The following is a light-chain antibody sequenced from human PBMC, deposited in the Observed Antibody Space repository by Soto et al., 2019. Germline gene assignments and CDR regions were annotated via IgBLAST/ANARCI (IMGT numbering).Light chain of an antibody. J-gene: IGLJ1*01. CDR1: SGSIASNY. V-gene: IGLV6-57*04. Sequence: NFILTQPHSVSESPGKTVIISCTRSSGSIASNYVHWYQQRPGSAPITVIHEDNQRPSGVPDRFSGSIDSSSNSAYLTISGLKTEDEGDYYCQSYDRSTLYVFGAGTKLPVL. CDR3: QSYDRSTLYV. CDR2: EDN.